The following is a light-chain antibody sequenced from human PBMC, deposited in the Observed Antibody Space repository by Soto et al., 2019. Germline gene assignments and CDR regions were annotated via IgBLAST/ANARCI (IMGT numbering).Light chain of an antibody. V-gene: IGLV2-8*01. J-gene: IGLJ1*01. Sequence: QSALTQPPSASGSPGQSVTISCTGTSSDVGGYNYVSWYQQHPGKAPKLMIYEVSKRPSGVPDRVSGSKSGNTPSLTVSGLQAEDEADYCCSSYAGSNNLGVFGTGTKVTVL. CDR1: SSDVGGYNY. CDR3: SSYAGSNNLGV. CDR2: EVS.